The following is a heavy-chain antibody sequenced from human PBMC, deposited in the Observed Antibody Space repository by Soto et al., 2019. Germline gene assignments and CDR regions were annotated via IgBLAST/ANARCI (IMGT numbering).Heavy chain of an antibody. CDR1: GGSISSYY. CDR3: ARDLDYYDSSGYYLSDP. Sequence: SETLSLTCTVSGGSISSYYWSWIRQPAGKGLEWIGRIYTSGSTNYNPSLKSRVTMSVDTSKNQFSLKLSSVTAADTAVYYCARDLDYYDSSGYYLSDPWGQGTLVTVSS. D-gene: IGHD3-22*01. J-gene: IGHJ5*02. V-gene: IGHV4-4*07. CDR2: IYTSGST.